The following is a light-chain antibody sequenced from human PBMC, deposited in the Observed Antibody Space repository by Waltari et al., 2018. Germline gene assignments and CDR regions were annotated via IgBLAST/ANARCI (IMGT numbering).Light chain of an antibody. Sequence: QSVLTQPPSASATPGQRVIISCSGSTSNIGSNLVNWYQQLPGKAPKLLIYRSDQRPSGVPDRFSGFKSGTSASLAISGLQSEDEADYYCAAWDDSLNGRWVFGGGTKVTVL. CDR3: AAWDDSLNGRWV. V-gene: IGLV1-44*01. CDR1: TSNIGSNL. CDR2: RSD. J-gene: IGLJ3*02.